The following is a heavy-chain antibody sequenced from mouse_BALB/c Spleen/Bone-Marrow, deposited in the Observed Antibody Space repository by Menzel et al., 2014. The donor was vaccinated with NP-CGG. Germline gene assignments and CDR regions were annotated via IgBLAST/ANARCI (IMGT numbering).Heavy chain of an antibody. CDR1: GYSFTTYW. CDR3: TGGVLFAY. Sequence: QVQLQQSGPQLVRPGASVKISCKASGYSFTTYWMHWVKQRPGQGLEWIGMIDPSDSETILNQKFKDKATLTGDKSSGTAYMQLRSPTSEDSTVYYCTGGVLFAYWGHGTLVTVSA. D-gene: IGHD2-14*01. CDR2: IDPSDSET. V-gene: IGHV1S127*01. J-gene: IGHJ3*01.